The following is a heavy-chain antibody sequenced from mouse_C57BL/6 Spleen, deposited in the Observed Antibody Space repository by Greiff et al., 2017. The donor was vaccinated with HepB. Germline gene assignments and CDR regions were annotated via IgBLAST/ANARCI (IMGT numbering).Heavy chain of an antibody. CDR2: IYPGSGST. CDR1: GYTFTSYW. J-gene: IGHJ4*01. V-gene: IGHV1-55*01. CDR3: ARADYEYDGSGYAMDY. Sequence: QVQLQQSGAELVKPGASVKMSCKASGYTFTSYWITWVKQRPGQGLEWIGDIYPGSGSTNYNEKFKSKATLTVDTSSSTAYMQLSSLTSEDSAVYYCARADYEYDGSGYAMDYWGQGTSVTVSS. D-gene: IGHD2-4*01.